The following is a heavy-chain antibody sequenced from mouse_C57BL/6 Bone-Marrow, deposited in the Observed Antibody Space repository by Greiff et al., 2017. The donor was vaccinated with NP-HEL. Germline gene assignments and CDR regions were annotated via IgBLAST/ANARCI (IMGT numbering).Heavy chain of an antibody. D-gene: IGHD1-1*01. CDR3: ARKAYGSSSLYFDV. J-gene: IGHJ1*03. V-gene: IGHV5-17*01. CDR1: GFTFSDYG. CDR2: ISSGSSTI. Sequence: EVQLVESGGGLVKPGGSLKLSCAASGFTFSDYGMHWVRQAPEKGLEWVAYISSGSSTIYYADTVKGRFTISRDNAKNTLFLQMTSLRSEDTAMYYCARKAYGSSSLYFDVWGTGTTVTVSS.